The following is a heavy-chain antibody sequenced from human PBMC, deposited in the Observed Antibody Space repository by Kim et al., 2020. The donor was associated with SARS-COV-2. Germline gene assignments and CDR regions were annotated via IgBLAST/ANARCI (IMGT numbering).Heavy chain of an antibody. CDR1: GFTFSSYA. CDR3: VKGGHYDYVWGSYRYPHYFDY. D-gene: IGHD3-16*02. CDR2: ISSNGGST. J-gene: IGHJ4*02. V-gene: IGHV3-64D*09. Sequence: GGSLRLSCSASGFTFSSYAMHWVRQAPGKGLEYVSAISSNGGSTYYADSVKGRFTISRDNSKNTLYLQMSSLRAEDTAVYYCVKGGHYDYVWGSYRYPHYFDYWGQGTLVTVSS.